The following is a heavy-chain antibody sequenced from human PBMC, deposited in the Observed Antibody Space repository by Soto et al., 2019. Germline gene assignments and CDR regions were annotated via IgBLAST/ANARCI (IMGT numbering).Heavy chain of an antibody. CDR1: GDSVSSNSAA. CDR2: TYYRSKWYN. Sequence: SQTLSLTCAISGDSVSSNSAAWNWIRQSPSRGPEWLGRTYYRSKWYNDYAVSVKSRITINPDTSKNQFSLQLNSVTPEDTAVYYCARVSQQWLVRGYYYYYGMDVWGQGTTVTVSS. J-gene: IGHJ6*02. CDR3: ARVSQQWLVRGYYYYYGMDV. V-gene: IGHV6-1*01. D-gene: IGHD6-19*01.